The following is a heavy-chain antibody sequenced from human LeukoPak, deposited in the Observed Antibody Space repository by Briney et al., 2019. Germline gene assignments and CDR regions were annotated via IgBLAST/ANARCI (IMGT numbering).Heavy chain of an antibody. CDR3: ARDPGIVATENYFDY. CDR2: IYYSGST. Sequence: PSETLSLTCTVSGYSVSSGYYWSWIRQHPGKGLEWIGYIYYSGSTYYNPSPKSRVTISVDTSKNQFSLKLSSVTAADTAVYYCARDPGIVATENYFDYWGQGTLVTVSS. D-gene: IGHD5-12*01. V-gene: IGHV4-31*03. J-gene: IGHJ4*02. CDR1: GYSVSSGYY.